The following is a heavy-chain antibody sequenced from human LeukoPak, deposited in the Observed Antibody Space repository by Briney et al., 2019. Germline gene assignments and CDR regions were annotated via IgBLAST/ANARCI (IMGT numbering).Heavy chain of an antibody. J-gene: IGHJ4*02. Sequence: AGGSLRLSCAASGFTFSSYEMNWVRQAPGKGLERVSYISSSGSTIYYADSVKGRFTISRDNAKNSLYLQMNSLRAEDTAVYYCAILPVEMATMFDYWGQGTLSPSPQ. CDR1: GFTFSSYE. D-gene: IGHD5-24*01. CDR2: ISSSGSTI. V-gene: IGHV3-48*03. CDR3: AILPVEMATMFDY.